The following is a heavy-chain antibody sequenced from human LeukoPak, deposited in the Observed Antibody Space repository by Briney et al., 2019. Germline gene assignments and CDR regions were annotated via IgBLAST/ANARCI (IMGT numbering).Heavy chain of an antibody. CDR3: ARTKATNYYDSSGYRDY. CDR1: WFSLSTRGVG. Sequence: ESGPTLVKPTQPLTLTCTFSWFSLSTRGVGVGWIRQPPGKALEWLALIYWDDDKRYSPSLKSRLTITKDTSKNQVVLTMTNMDPVDTATYYCARTKATNYYDSSGYRDYWGQGTLVTVSS. J-gene: IGHJ4*02. CDR2: IYWDDDK. V-gene: IGHV2-5*02. D-gene: IGHD3-22*01.